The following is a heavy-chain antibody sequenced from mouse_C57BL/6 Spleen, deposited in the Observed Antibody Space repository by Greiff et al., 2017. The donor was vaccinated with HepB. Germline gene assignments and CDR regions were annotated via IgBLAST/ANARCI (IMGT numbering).Heavy chain of an antibody. CDR3: TREGNWDPFAY. CDR1: GFTFSSYA. D-gene: IGHD4-1*01. V-gene: IGHV5-9-1*02. Sequence: EVKLVESGEGLVKPGGSLKLSCAASGFTFSSYAMSWVRQTPEKRLEWVAYISSGGDYIYYADTVKGRFTISRDNARNTLYLQMSSLKSEDTAMYYCTREGNWDPFAYWGQGTLVTVSA. CDR2: ISSGGDYI. J-gene: IGHJ3*01.